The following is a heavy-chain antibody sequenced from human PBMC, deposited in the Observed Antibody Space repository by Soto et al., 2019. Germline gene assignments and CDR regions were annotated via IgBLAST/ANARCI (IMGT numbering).Heavy chain of an antibody. CDR1: GFTFDDYA. CDR3: AKDNQAGGSGSYDY. V-gene: IGHV3-43D*03. D-gene: IGHD3-10*01. CDR2: ISWDGGST. J-gene: IGHJ4*02. Sequence: GGSLRLSCAASGFTFDDYAMHWVRQAPGKGLEWVSLISWDGGSTYYADSVKGRFTISRDNSKNSLYLQMNSLRAEDTALYYCAKDNQAGGSGSYDYWGQGTLVTVSS.